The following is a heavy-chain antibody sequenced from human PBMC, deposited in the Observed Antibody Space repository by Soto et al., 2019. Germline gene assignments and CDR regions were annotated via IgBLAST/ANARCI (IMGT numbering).Heavy chain of an antibody. V-gene: IGHV1-8*01. CDR1: GYSFTSLD. CDR2: MQPSSGRT. Sequence: QVQLVQSGAEVREPGASVKVSCKASGYSFTSLDINWVRQTTGQGLEWMGWMQPSSGRTGYAQKFQGRVTMTRGTSINAADMELSSRTFDDEAFSYCSRGVNAGVDYWGQGTLVTVSS. CDR3: SRGVNAGVDY. J-gene: IGHJ4*02. D-gene: IGHD2-2*01.